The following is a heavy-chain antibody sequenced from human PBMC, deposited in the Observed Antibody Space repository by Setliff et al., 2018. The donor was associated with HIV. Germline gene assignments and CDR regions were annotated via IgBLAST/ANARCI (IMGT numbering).Heavy chain of an antibody. CDR3: ARGDPFTDFDS. Sequence: SETLSLTCAVYGESLSGYYWSWIRQPAGRGLEWIGRVHNSAGSNYNPSLKGRVTMSVDTAKNQFSLKLTSVTAADTAVYYCARGDPFTDFDSWGQGTLVTVSS. J-gene: IGHJ5*01. D-gene: IGHD3-16*01. V-gene: IGHV4-59*10. CDR1: GESLSGYY. CDR2: VHNSAGS.